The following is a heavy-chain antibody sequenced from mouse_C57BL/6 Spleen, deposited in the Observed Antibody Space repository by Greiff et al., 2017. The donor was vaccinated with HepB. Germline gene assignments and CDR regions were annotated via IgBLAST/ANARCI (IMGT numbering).Heavy chain of an antibody. J-gene: IGHJ3*01. D-gene: IGHD2-4*01. CDR3: TRVEDYDGAWFAY. V-gene: IGHV1-15*01. Sequence: QVQLKQSGAELVRPGASVTLSCKASGYTFTDYEMHWVKQTPVHGLEWIGAIDPETGGTAYNQKFKGKAILTADKSSSTAYMELRSLTSEDSAVYYCTRVEDYDGAWFAYWGQGTLVTVSA. CDR1: GYTFTDYE. CDR2: IDPETGGT.